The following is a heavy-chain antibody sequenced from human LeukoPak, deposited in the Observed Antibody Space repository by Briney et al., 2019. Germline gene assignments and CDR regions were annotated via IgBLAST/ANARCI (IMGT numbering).Heavy chain of an antibody. CDR2: IYPGDSDT. CDR1: GYSFTSYW. V-gene: IGHV5-51*01. J-gene: IGHJ5*02. Sequence: GESLKISCKGSGYSFTSYWIGWVRQMPGKGLEWMGIIYPGDSDTRYSPSFQGQVTISADKSISTAYLQWSSLKASDTAMYYCARQREDTAMVTSSGWFDPWGQGTLVTVSS. CDR3: ARQREDTAMVTSSGWFDP. D-gene: IGHD5-18*01.